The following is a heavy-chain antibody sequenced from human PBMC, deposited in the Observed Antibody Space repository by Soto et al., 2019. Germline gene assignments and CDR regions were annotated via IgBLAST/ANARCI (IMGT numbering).Heavy chain of an antibody. J-gene: IGHJ4*02. CDR3: ARMLGATIFDY. Sequence: QVQLQESGPGLVKPSQTLSLTCTVSGGSISSSGYYWNWIRQHPGKGLEWIGYIYYSGRTYYNPALKSRVTIAVDTSKNQCSLKLSSVTAADTAVYYCARMLGATIFDYWGQGTLVTVSS. V-gene: IGHV4-31*03. CDR1: GGSISSSGYY. CDR2: IYYSGRT. D-gene: IGHD5-12*01.